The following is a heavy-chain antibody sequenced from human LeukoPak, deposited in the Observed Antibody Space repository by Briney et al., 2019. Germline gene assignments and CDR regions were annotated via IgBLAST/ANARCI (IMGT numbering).Heavy chain of an antibody. CDR1: GGSISTYY. CDR2: IYYSGTT. D-gene: IGHD6-19*01. Sequence: KPSETLSLTCTVSGGSISTYYWSWIRQPPGKGLEWIGYIYYSGTTNYNPSLKSRVTISVDTSKNQFSLKLSSATAADTAVYYCARLRYSSGQDYWGQGTLVTVSS. V-gene: IGHV4-59*01. CDR3: ARLRYSSGQDY. J-gene: IGHJ4*02.